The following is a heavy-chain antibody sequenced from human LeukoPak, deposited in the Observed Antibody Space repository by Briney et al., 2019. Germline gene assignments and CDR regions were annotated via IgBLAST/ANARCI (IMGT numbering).Heavy chain of an antibody. V-gene: IGHV3-43*02. Sequence: PGGSLRLSCVASGLPISDFAMHWVRQAPGEGMGWVSLISGDGVSTFYADSVKGRFSISRDNSKNSLYLEMNSLRTEDAAMYYCAKESGKFDYWGQGTLVAVSS. CDR2: ISGDGVST. J-gene: IGHJ4*02. CDR1: GLPISDFA. CDR3: AKESGKFDY.